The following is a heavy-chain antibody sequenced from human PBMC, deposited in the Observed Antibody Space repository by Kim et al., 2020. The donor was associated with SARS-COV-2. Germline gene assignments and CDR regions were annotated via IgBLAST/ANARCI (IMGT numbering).Heavy chain of an antibody. V-gene: IGHV3-23*01. Sequence: GGSLRLSCTTSGFTFTGYAMSWVRQAPGKGLEWVACIDGSDGTTYYVDSVKGRFTISRNNSKNTLYLQMNSLRADDTAVYYCMKGGWGWIWDHWGQGTRVTVPS. CDR3: MKGGWGWIWDH. D-gene: IGHD2-2*03. CDR1: GFTFTGYA. CDR2: IDGSDGTT. J-gene: IGHJ4*02.